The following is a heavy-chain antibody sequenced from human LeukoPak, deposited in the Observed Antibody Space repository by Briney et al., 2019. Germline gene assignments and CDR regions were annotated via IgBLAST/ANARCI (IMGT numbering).Heavy chain of an antibody. Sequence: SETLSLTCAVYGGSFSGYYWSWIRQPPGKGLEWIGEINHSGSTNYNPSLKSRVTISVDTSKNQFSLKLSSVTAADTAVYYCARGIMTEGAFDIWGQGTMVTVSS. J-gene: IGHJ3*02. CDR1: GGSFSGYY. D-gene: IGHD3-16*01. V-gene: IGHV4-34*01. CDR3: ARGIMTEGAFDI. CDR2: INHSGST.